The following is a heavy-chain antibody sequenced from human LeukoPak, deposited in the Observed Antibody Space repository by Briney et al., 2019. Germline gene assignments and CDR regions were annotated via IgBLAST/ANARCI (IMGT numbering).Heavy chain of an antibody. J-gene: IGHJ4*02. CDR2: INPNSGGT. D-gene: IGHD2-2*01. Sequence: GASVKVSCKASGYTFTGYYMHWVRQAPGQGLEWMGWINPNSGGTNYAQKFQGRVTMTRDTSISTAYMELSRLRSDDTAVNYCAREGDIVSVTAANFDYWGQGTLVTVSS. CDR1: GYTFTGYY. V-gene: IGHV1-2*02. CDR3: AREGDIVSVTAANFDY.